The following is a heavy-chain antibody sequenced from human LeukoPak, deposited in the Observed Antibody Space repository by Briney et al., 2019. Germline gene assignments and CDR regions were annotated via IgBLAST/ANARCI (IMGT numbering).Heavy chain of an antibody. J-gene: IGHJ5*02. Sequence: ASVKVSCKASGYTFTNYYIHWVRQAPGQGLEWMGIIDPRGGSTGYAQKFQGRVTMTRDTSTSTVYTELSSLRSEDTAVYYCARAFWRPDNWFDPWGQGTLVTVSS. D-gene: IGHD3-3*01. CDR1: GYTFTNYY. CDR2: IDPRGGST. CDR3: ARAFWRPDNWFDP. V-gene: IGHV1-46*01.